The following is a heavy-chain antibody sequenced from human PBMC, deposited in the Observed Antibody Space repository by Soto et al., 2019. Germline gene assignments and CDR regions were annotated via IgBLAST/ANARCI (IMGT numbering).Heavy chain of an antibody. CDR2: IWYDGSNK. CDR1: GFTFSSYG. V-gene: IGHV3-33*01. CDR3: ARGYCSSTSCSKVYYGMDV. Sequence: GGSLRLSCAASGFTFSSYGMHWVRQAPGKGLEWVAVIWYDGSNKYYADSVKGRFTISRDNSKNTLYLQMNSLRAEDTAVYYCARGYCSSTSCSKVYYGMDVWGQGTTVTVSS. J-gene: IGHJ6*02. D-gene: IGHD2-2*01.